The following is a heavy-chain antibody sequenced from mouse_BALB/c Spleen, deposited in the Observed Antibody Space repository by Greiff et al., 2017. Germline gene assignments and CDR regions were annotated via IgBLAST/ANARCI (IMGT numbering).Heavy chain of an antibody. CDR1: GYTFTSYW. CDR3: TRWDGNYYAMDY. J-gene: IGHJ4*01. Sequence: QVQLQQPGAELVRPGASVKLSCKASGYTFTSYWINWVKQRPGQGLEWIGNIYPSDSYTNYNQKFKDKATLTVDKSSSTAYMQLSSPTSEDSAVYYCTRWDGNYYAMDYWGQGTSVTVSS. D-gene: IGHD2-1*01. V-gene: IGHV1-69*02. CDR2: IYPSDSYT.